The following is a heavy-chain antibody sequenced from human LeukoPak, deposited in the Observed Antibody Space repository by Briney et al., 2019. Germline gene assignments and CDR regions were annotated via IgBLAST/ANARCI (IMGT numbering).Heavy chain of an antibody. Sequence: PGGSLRLSCAASGFSSNDYYMTWMRQAPGKGLEWVSYISSGGGTIIYYADSVKGRFTISKDNAKNSLYLQMNSLRAVDTAVYYCARVRKDYYYYYMDVWGKGTTVTVSS. V-gene: IGHV3-11*04. J-gene: IGHJ6*03. CDR2: ISSGGGTII. CDR3: ARVRKDYYYYYMDV. CDR1: GFSSNDYY.